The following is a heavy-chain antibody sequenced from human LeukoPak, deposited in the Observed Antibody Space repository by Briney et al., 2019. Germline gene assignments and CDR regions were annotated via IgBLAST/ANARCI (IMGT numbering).Heavy chain of an antibody. J-gene: IGHJ5*02. Sequence: PSGTLSLTCAVSGGSLSSSNWWSWVRQPPGKGLEWIGEIYHSGSTNYNPSLRSRVTISVDRSKNQFSLRLSSVTAADTAVYYCARGAAAINWFDPWGQGTLVTVSS. D-gene: IGHD6-13*01. CDR1: GGSLSSSNW. V-gene: IGHV4-4*02. CDR2: IYHSGST. CDR3: ARGAAAINWFDP.